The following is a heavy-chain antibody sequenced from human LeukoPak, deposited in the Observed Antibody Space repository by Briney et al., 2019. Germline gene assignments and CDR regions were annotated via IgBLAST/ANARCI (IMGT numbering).Heavy chain of an antibody. Sequence: GGSLRLSCAASGCTFSSYWMHWVRQAPGKGLVWVSLIKSDGSTNYADSVKGRFTISRDNAKNTLSLQMNSLRAEDTGVYYCARAPSEIGGYYPEYFRHWGQGTLVTVSS. V-gene: IGHV3-74*01. CDR2: IKSDGST. D-gene: IGHD3-22*01. J-gene: IGHJ1*01. CDR1: GCTFSSYW. CDR3: ARAPSEIGGYYPEYFRH.